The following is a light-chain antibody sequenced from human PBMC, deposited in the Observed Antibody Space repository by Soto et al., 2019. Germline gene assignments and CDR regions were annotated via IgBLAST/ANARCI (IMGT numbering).Light chain of an antibody. CDR2: GAS. Sequence: ETVMTQSPDTLSLSPGERATLSCRASQSVSDNLAWYQQKPGQAPRLLIYGASSRATGIPDRFSGSGSGTDFTLTISRLEPEDFAVYYCQQYGSSPLTFGQGTKVDIK. CDR3: QQYGSSPLT. V-gene: IGKV3-20*01. CDR1: QSVSDN. J-gene: IGKJ1*01.